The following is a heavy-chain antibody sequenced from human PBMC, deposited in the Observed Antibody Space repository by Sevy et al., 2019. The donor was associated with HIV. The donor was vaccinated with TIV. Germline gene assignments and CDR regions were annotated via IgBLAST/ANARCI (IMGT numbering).Heavy chain of an antibody. CDR3: ARDLEYTSSPSNGRYYFVS. Sequence: ASVKVSCKASGYTFTGYFIHWVRQAPGQGLEWMGWINPNSGGTNYAQKFQGRATMTRDTSISTAYMELSRLRSDDTAVYYCARDLEYTSSPSNGRYYFVSWGQGTLVTVSS. D-gene: IGHD2-2*01. V-gene: IGHV1-2*02. CDR2: INPNSGGT. CDR1: GYTFTGYF. J-gene: IGHJ4*02.